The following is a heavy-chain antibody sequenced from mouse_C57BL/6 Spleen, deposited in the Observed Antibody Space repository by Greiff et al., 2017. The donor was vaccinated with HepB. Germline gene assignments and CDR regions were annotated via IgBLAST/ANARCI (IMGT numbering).Heavy chain of an antibody. CDR1: GFTFSDYY. CDR2: INYDGSST. Sequence: EVMLEESEGGLVQPGSSMKLSCTASGFTFSDYYMAWVRQVPEKGLEWVANINYDGSSTYYLDSLKSRFIISRDNAKNILYLQMSSLKSEDTATYYGARGGLREYYAMDYWGQGTSVTVSS. CDR3: ARGGLREYYAMDY. D-gene: IGHD3-1*01. J-gene: IGHJ4*01. V-gene: IGHV5-16*01.